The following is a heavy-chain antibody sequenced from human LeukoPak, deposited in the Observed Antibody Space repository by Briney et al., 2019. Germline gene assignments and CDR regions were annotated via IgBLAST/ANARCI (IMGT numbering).Heavy chain of an antibody. J-gene: IGHJ6*03. D-gene: IGHD2-15*01. CDR1: GGSFSVYY. V-gene: IGHV4-34*01. Sequence: PSETLSLTCAVHGGSFSVYYWSWLRQPPGKGLECIGEINHSGSTKYNPSLKRRVTISVDTTKNQFSLKLSSVTAADTAVYYCARWVVAADYYYMDVWAKGTTVTVSS. CDR3: ARWVVAADYYYMDV. CDR2: INHSGST.